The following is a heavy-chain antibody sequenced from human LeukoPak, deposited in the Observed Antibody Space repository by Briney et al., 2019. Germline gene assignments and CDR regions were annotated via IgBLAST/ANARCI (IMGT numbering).Heavy chain of an antibody. CDR1: GLTFSSHW. Sequence: GGSLRLSCAASGLTFSSHWMHWVRQAPGKGLVWVSRIYTDGSSTNYADSVKGRFTISRDNAKNTLYLQMNSLRGEDTAVYYCARGASNRFDYWGQGTLVTVSP. CDR2: IYTDGSST. D-gene: IGHD1-14*01. J-gene: IGHJ4*02. V-gene: IGHV3-74*01. CDR3: ARGASNRFDY.